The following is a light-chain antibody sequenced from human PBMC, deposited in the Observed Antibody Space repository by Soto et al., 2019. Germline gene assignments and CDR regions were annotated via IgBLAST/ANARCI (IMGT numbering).Light chain of an antibody. CDR3: PQHNKWPLFT. V-gene: IGKV3-15*01. Sequence: EVVLTQSPATLSVSPGERATLSCRASQTVGTNLAWYQQRPGQAPRLLIYGASTRATGIPARFSGSGSGSEVTPTTISRQSDDVVVSYCPQHNKWPLFTFGGGTSVDIK. CDR1: QTVGTN. CDR2: GAS. J-gene: IGKJ3*01.